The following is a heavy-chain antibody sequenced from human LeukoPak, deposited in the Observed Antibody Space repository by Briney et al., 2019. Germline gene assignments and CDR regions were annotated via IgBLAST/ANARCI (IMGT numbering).Heavy chain of an antibody. CDR3: AGTRASITGTPNWFDP. D-gene: IGHD1-20*01. J-gene: IGHJ5*02. V-gene: IGHV4-59*12. Sequence: SETLSLTCTVSGGSISSYYWSWIRQPPGKGLEWIGYIYYSGSTYYNPSLKSRVTISVDRSKNQFSLKLSSVTAADTAVYYCAGTRASITGTPNWFDPWGQGTLVTVSS. CDR1: GGSISSYY. CDR2: IYYSGST.